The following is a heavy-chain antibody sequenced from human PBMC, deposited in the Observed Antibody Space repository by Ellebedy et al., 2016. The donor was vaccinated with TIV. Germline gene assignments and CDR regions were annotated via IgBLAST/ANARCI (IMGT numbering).Heavy chain of an antibody. CDR2: ISGYNGNT. D-gene: IGHD3-10*01. CDR3: ARQGSPGAFDI. Sequence: ASVKVSCKASGYTFINYGFSWVRQAPGQGLELMGWISGYNGNTNYAQKFQGRVTMTTDTSTSTAYMELRSLRSDDTAVYYCARQGSPGAFDIWGQGTMVTVSS. J-gene: IGHJ3*02. V-gene: IGHV1-18*04. CDR1: GYTFINYG.